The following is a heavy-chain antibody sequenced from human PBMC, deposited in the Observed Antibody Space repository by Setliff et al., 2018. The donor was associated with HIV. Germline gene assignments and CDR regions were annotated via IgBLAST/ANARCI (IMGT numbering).Heavy chain of an antibody. D-gene: IGHD3-10*01. CDR1: GGSFSGYC. CDR3: ARGRFHRLHRPYSGSGSLGIQYFDY. CDR2: INHSGRT. V-gene: IGHV4-34*01. Sequence: SETLSLTCAVYGGSFSGYCWSWIRQPPGKGLEWIGEINHSGRTKYNPSLKSRVTISVDTSKSQFSLRLNSVTATDTALYYCARGRFHRLHRPYSGSGSLGIQYFDYWGQGTLVTVSS. J-gene: IGHJ4*02.